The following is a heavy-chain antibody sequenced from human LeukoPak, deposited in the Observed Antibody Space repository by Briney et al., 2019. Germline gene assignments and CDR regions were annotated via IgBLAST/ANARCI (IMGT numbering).Heavy chain of an antibody. CDR1: GGSISSGDYY. V-gene: IGHV4-30-4*08. Sequence: SETLSLTCTVSGGSISSGDYYWSWIRQPPGKGLEWIGYIYYSGSTYYNPSLKSRVTISVDTSKNQFSLKLSSVTAADTAVYYCARDLATLAFDIWGQGTMVTVSS. J-gene: IGHJ3*02. CDR2: IYYSGST. CDR3: ARDLATLAFDI.